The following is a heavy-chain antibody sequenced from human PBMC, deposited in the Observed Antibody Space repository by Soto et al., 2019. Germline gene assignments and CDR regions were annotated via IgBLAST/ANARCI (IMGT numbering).Heavy chain of an antibody. V-gene: IGHV1-69*13. CDR2: IIPIFGTA. J-gene: IGHJ6*02. CDR3: AREMRSSSGYYYYYGMDV. Sequence: SVKVSCKASGGTFSSYAISWVRQAPGQGLEWMGGIIPIFGTANYAQKFQGRVTITADESTSTAYMELSSLRSEDTAVYYCAREMRSSSGYYYYYGMDVWGQGTTVTVSS. D-gene: IGHD3-22*01. CDR1: GGTFSSYA.